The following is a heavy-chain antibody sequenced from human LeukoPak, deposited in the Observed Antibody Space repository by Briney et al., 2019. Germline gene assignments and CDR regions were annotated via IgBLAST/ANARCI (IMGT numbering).Heavy chain of an antibody. J-gene: IGHJ4*02. V-gene: IGHV4-61*02. CDR2: IYTRGST. D-gene: IGHD6-13*01. CDR3: ARGSAGLIAAANDY. Sequence: SETLSLTCTVSGGSISSGSYYWSWIRQPAGKGLEWIGRIYTRGSTNYNPSLKSRVTISVDTSKNQFSLKLSSVTAADTAVYHCARGSAGLIAAANDYWGQGTLVTVSS. CDR1: GGSISSGSYY.